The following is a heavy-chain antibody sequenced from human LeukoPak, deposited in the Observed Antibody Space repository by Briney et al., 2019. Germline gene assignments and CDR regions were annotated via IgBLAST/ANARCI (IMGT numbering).Heavy chain of an antibody. D-gene: IGHD3-22*01. Sequence: GGSLRLSCAASGFTFSSYSMNWVRQAPGKGLEWVSSISSSSSYIYYADSVKGRFTISRDSAKNSLYLQMNSLRAEDTAVYYCARGSSGYSHDLDYWGQGTLVTVSS. CDR2: ISSSSSYI. CDR1: GFTFSSYS. V-gene: IGHV3-21*01. J-gene: IGHJ4*02. CDR3: ARGSSGYSHDLDY.